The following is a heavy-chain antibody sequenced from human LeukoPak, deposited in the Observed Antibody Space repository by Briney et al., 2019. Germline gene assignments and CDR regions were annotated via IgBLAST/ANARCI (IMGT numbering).Heavy chain of an antibody. Sequence: PSETLSLTCTVSGGSISIYYWNWIRQPAGKGLEWIGRIYTSGSTKYNPSLKSRVTMSVDTSKNQFSLKLTSVTAADTAVYYCARQTGSGLFILPGGQGTLVTVSS. D-gene: IGHD3/OR15-3a*01. CDR1: GGSISIYY. CDR2: IYTSGST. J-gene: IGHJ4*02. V-gene: IGHV4-4*07. CDR3: ARQTGSGLFILP.